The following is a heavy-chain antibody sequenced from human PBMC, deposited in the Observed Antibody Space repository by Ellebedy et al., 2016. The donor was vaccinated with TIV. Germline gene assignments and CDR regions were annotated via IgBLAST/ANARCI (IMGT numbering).Heavy chain of an antibody. Sequence: GESLKISCAASGFTFSNAWMNWVRQAPGKGLEWVGRIKSKTDGGTTDYAAPVKGRFTISRDDSKNTLYLQMNSLKTEDTAVYYCTTDCGILTGYYNFDYWGQGTLVTVSS. D-gene: IGHD3-9*01. CDR1: GFTFSNAW. CDR2: IKSKTDGGTT. CDR3: TTDCGILTGYYNFDY. V-gene: IGHV3-15*07. J-gene: IGHJ4*02.